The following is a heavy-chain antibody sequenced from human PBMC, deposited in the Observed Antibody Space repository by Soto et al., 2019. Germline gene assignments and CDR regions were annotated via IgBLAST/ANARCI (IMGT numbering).Heavy chain of an antibody. CDR1: GFTFGDFY. J-gene: IGHJ4*02. CDR3: ARPNWNSRGGVYIL. D-gene: IGHD3-16*01. V-gene: IGHV3-11*01. Sequence: QARLVESGGGLVEPGGSLRLSCTASGFTFGDFYMMWFRQAPGRGLEWISYITKTGTTIYHADPVKGRFSVSRDNARSSLYLQMNSLRAEDTAVYYCARPNWNSRGGVYILWGQGTLVTVSS. CDR2: ITKTGTTI.